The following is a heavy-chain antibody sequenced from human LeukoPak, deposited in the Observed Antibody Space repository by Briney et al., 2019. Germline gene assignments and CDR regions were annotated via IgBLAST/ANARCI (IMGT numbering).Heavy chain of an antibody. CDR1: GFTFSSYA. CDR2: ISSNGGST. J-gene: IGHJ4*02. D-gene: IGHD1-26*01. CDR3: ARRAGSYFGY. V-gene: IGHV3-64*01. Sequence: PGGSLRLSCAASGFTFSSYAMHWVRQAPGKGLEYVSAISSNGGSTYYANSVKGSFTISRDNSKNTLYLQMGSLRAEDMAVYYCARRAGSYFGYWGQGTLVTVSS.